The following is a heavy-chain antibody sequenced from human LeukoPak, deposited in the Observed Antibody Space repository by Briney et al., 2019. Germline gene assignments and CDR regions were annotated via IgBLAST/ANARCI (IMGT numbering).Heavy chain of an antibody. D-gene: IGHD1-14*01. CDR2: ISSGSGTI. CDR3: AKAGVLKEPFDY. J-gene: IGHJ4*02. Sequence: GGSLRLSCAASGFTFSSHNMNWVRQAPGKGLEWVSYISSGSGTIYYADSVKGRFTISRDNSKNTLYLQMNSLRAEDTAVYCCAKAGVLKEPFDYWGQGTLVTVSS. CDR1: GFTFSSHN. V-gene: IGHV3-48*01.